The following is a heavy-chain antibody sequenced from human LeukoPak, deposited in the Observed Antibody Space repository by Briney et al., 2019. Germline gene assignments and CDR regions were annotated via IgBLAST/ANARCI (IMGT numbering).Heavy chain of an antibody. V-gene: IGHV4-39*07. Sequence: KPSETLSLTCTVSGGSISSSSYYWGWIRQPPGKGLEWIGSIYYSGSTYYNPSLKSRVTISVDTSKNQFSLKLSSVTAADTAVYYCARDRDWLDIWGQGTMVTVSS. CDR2: IYYSGST. CDR1: GGSISSSSYY. CDR3: ARDRDWLDI. D-gene: IGHD3-9*01. J-gene: IGHJ3*02.